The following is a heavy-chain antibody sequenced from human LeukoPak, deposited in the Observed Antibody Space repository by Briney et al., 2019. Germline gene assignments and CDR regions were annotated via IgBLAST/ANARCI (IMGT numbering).Heavy chain of an antibody. CDR2: IYYSGST. D-gene: IGHD1-26*01. CDR1: GGSFSGYY. Sequence: SETLSLTCAVYGGSFSGYYWSWIRQPPGKGLEWIGYIYYSGSTNYNPSLKSRVTISVDTSKNQFSLKLSSVTAADTAVYYCARNSGSYYGVDYWGQGTLVTVSS. V-gene: IGHV4-59*01. J-gene: IGHJ4*02. CDR3: ARNSGSYYGVDY.